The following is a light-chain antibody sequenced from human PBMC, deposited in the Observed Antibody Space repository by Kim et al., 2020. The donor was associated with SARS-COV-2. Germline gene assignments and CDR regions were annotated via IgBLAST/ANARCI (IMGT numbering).Light chain of an antibody. CDR3: AAWDDSLSGQV. CDR1: TSNIGSDF. J-gene: IGLJ1*01. Sequence: QSVLTQPPSASGTPGQRVTISCSGSTSNIGSDFAFWFQHLPGTAPKLLIYRNNQRPSGVPDRFSGSKSGTSASLAISGLRSEDEANYFCAAWDDSLSGQVVGTGTKVTVL. CDR2: RNN. V-gene: IGLV1-47*01.